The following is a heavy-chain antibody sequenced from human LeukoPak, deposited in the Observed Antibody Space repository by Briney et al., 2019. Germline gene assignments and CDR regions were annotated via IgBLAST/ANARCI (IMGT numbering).Heavy chain of an antibody. V-gene: IGHV3-23*01. D-gene: IGHD1-26*01. CDR1: GFTFSSYA. CDR2: STGSGGTT. CDR3: AKDRVGATTYFDL. Sequence: GGSLRLSCAASGFTFSSYAMTWVRQAPGRGLEWVSASTGSGGTTYYADSVKGRFTISRDNSKNTLYLQMNSLRAEDTAVYYCAKDRVGATTYFDLWGRGTLVTVSS. J-gene: IGHJ2*01.